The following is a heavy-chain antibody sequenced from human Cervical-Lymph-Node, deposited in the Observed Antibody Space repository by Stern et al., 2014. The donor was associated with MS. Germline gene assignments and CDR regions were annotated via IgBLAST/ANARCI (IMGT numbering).Heavy chain of an antibody. CDR3: ATERGNNYGFGY. J-gene: IGHJ4*02. CDR2: ISYIFDKT. CDR1: GGTFSSYV. V-gene: IGHV1-69*01. D-gene: IGHD5-18*01. Sequence: QVQLVQSGAEVKKPGSSVKVSCTTSGGTFSSYVISWGRQAPGQGLGWMGGISYIFDKTNYAQKLRGRVTITAEESTSTAYMELSSLRSDDTGIYYCATERGNNYGFGYWGQGTLVTVSS.